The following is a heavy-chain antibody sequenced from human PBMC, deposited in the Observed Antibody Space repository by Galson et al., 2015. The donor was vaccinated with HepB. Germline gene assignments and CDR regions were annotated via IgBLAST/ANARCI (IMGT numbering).Heavy chain of an antibody. CDR1: GYTFTGYY. Sequence: SVKVSCKASGYTFTGYYTHWVRQAPGQELEWMGWINPNSGGTNYAQKFQGRVTMTTDTSISTAYMELSRLRSDDTAVYYCAKDDITGTTGDWGQGTLVTVSS. V-gene: IGHV1-2*02. J-gene: IGHJ4*02. CDR3: AKDDITGTTGD. D-gene: IGHD1-7*01. CDR2: INPNSGGT.